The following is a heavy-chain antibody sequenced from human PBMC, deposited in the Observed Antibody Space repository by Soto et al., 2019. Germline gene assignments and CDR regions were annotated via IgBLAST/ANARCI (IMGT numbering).Heavy chain of an antibody. V-gene: IGHV3-30-3*01. CDR1: GFTFSSYA. CDR2: ISYDGSNK. CDR3: ARSQVLGFNYYDSSGSFEPDY. D-gene: IGHD3-22*01. J-gene: IGHJ4*02. Sequence: GGSLRLSCAASGFTFSSYAMHWVRQAPGKGLEWVAVISYDGSNKYYADSVKGRFTISRDNSKNTLYLQMNSLRAEDTAVYYCARSQVLGFNYYDSSGSFEPDYWGQGTLVTVSS.